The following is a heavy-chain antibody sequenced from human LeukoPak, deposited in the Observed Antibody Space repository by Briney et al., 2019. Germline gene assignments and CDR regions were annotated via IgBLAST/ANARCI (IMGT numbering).Heavy chain of an antibody. J-gene: IGHJ6*02. V-gene: IGHV3-73*01. D-gene: IGHD1-26*01. CDR2: IRSKANSYAT. Sequence: GGSLRLSCAASGFTFSSYWMHWVRQASGKGLEWVGRIRSKANSYATAYAASVKGRFTISRDDSKNTAYLQMNSLKTEDTAVYYCTSSVVGATDFYYYYGMDVWGQGTTVTVSS. CDR3: TSSVVGATDFYYYYGMDV. CDR1: GFTFSSYW.